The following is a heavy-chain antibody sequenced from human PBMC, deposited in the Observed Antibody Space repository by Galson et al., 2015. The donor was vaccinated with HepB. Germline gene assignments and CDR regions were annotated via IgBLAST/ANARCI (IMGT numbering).Heavy chain of an antibody. D-gene: IGHD3-22*01. CDR1: GGTFSSYT. V-gene: IGHV1-69*02. Sequence: QSGAEVKKPGESLKVSCKASGGTFSSYTISWVRQAPGQGLEWMGRIIPILGIANYAQKFQGRVTITADKSTSTAYMELSSLRSEDTAVYYCARTYYYDSSGYYWGQGTLVTVSS. CDR2: IIPILGIA. CDR3: ARTYYYDSSGYY. J-gene: IGHJ4*02.